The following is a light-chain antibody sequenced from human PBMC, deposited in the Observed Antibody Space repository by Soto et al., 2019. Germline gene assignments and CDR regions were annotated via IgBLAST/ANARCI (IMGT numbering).Light chain of an antibody. J-gene: IGLJ1*01. V-gene: IGLV1-44*01. Sequence: QSVLTQSPSASGTSWQRVTISCSGSSSNVGRNVVNWYQHLPGTAPKLLIHSNNQRASGVADRFSGSKSGTSASLAISGLQSEDEGDYYCAAWDGSLSTYVFGTGTKVTVL. CDR2: SNN. CDR3: AAWDGSLSTYV. CDR1: SSNVGRNV.